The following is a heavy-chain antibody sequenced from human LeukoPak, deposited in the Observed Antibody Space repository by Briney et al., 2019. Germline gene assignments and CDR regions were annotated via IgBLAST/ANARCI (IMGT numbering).Heavy chain of an antibody. D-gene: IGHD3-10*01. CDR1: GFTFDDYA. J-gene: IGHJ4*02. CDR2: ISWNSGSI. CDR3: AKDVGGTTMVRGPTFDY. V-gene: IGHV3-9*01. Sequence: GGSLRLSCAASGFTFDDYAMHWVRQGPGKGLEWVAGISWNSGSIGYADSVKGRFTISRDNAKNSLYLQMNSLRAEDTALYYCAKDVGGTTMVRGPTFDYWGQGTLVTVSS.